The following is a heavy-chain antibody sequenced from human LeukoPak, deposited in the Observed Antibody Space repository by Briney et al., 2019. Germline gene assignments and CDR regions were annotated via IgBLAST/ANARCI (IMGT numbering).Heavy chain of an antibody. J-gene: IGHJ5*02. V-gene: IGHV3-43*01. CDR2: ISWDGGST. D-gene: IGHD4-17*01. CDR3: AKDKSGDENWFDP. CDR1: GFTFDDYT. Sequence: GGSLRLSCAASGFTFDDYTMHWVRQAPGKGLEWVSLISWDGGSTYYADSVKGRFTISRDNSKNSLYLQMNSLRTEDAALYYCAKDKSGDENWFDPWGQGTLVTVSS.